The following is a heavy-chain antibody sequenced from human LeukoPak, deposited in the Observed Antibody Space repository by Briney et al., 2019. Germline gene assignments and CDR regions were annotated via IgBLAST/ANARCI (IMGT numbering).Heavy chain of an antibody. D-gene: IGHD2-15*01. V-gene: IGHV1-2*06. CDR2: INPKSGDT. Sequence: ASVKVSCKASGYTFTGFYMHWVRQAPGEGLEWMGRINPKSGDTNYAQNFQGRVTMTRDTSMNTAYMELSRLRSDDTAVYFYARGYCSGGSCYLVENWFDFWGQGTLVTVSS. CDR1: GYTFTGFY. CDR3: ARGYCSGGSCYLVENWFDF. J-gene: IGHJ5*01.